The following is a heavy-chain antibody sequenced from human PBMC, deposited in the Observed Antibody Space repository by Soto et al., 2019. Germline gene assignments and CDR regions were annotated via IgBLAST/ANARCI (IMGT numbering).Heavy chain of an antibody. CDR3: ARTSGDHDAFDI. CDR2: IYYSGST. V-gene: IGHV4-39*01. CDR1: GGSISSSSYY. J-gene: IGHJ3*02. Sequence: QLQLQESGPGLVKPSETLSLTCTVSGGSISSSSYYWGWIRQPPGKGLEWIGSIYYSGSTYYNPSLKSRVTISVDTSKNQFSLKLSSVTAAETAVYYCARTSGDHDAFDIWGQGTMVTVSS. D-gene: IGHD2-21*01.